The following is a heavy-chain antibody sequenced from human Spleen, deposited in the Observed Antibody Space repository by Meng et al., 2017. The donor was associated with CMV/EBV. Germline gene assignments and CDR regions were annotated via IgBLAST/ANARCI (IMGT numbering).Heavy chain of an antibody. CDR1: GYTFTSYG. CDR3: AKGLVLDY. D-gene: IGHD3-10*01. J-gene: IGHJ4*02. CDR2: ISAYNGNT. V-gene: IGHV1-18*01. Sequence: VHCGRPGAEVTTPGTSVKVSCKASGYTFTSYGISWVRQAPGQGLEWMGWISAYNGNTNYAQKLQGRVTMTTDTSTSTAYMELRSLRSDDTAVYYCAKGLVLDYWGQGTLVTVSS.